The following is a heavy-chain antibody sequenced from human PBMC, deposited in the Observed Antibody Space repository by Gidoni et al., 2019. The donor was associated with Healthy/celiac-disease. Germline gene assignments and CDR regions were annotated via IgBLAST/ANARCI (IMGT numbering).Heavy chain of an antibody. V-gene: IGHV4-59*01. D-gene: IGHD1-1*01. CDR2: IYYSGST. CDR1: GGSISSYY. J-gene: IGHJ4*02. CDR3: ARDRNLDY. Sequence: QVQLQESGPGLVKPSETLSLTCTVSGGSISSYYWSWIRQPPGKGLEWIGYIYYSGSTNYNPSLKSRVTISVDTSKNQFSLKLSSVTAADTAVYYCARDRNLDYWGQGTLVTVSS.